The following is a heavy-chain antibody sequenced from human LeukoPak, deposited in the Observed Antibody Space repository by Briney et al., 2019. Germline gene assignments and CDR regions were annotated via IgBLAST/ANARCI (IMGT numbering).Heavy chain of an antibody. D-gene: IGHD2-21*02. CDR3: ARDLDVVVTAPFDYYYGMDV. Sequence: GGSLRLSCAASRFTFSSYSMNWVRQAPGKGLEWVSSISSSSSYIYYADSVKGRFTISRDNAKNSLYLQMNSLRAEDTAVYYCARDLDVVVTAPFDYYYGMDVWGQGTTVTVSS. CDR1: RFTFSSYS. V-gene: IGHV3-21*01. J-gene: IGHJ6*02. CDR2: ISSSSSYI.